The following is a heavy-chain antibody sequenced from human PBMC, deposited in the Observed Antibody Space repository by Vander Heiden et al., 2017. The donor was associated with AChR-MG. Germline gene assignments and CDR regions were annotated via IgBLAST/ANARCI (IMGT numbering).Heavy chain of an antibody. CDR1: GFTFSSYA. CDR2: ISYDGSNK. D-gene: IGHD4-17*01. CDR3: AKDRDGDYVPDFDY. V-gene: IGHV3-30*18. J-gene: IGHJ4*02. Sequence: QVQLVESGGGVVQPGRSPRLSCGASGFTFSSYASHWVRQAPGKGLEWVAVISYDGSNKYYADSVKGRFTISRDNSKNTLYLQMNSLRAEDTAVYYCAKDRDGDYVPDFDYWGQGTLVTVSS.